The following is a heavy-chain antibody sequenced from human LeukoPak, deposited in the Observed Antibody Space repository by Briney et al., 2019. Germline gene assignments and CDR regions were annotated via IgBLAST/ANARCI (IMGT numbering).Heavy chain of an antibody. CDR2: INSDGSST. Sequence: GGSLRLSCAASGFTFSSYWMHWVRQAPGKGLVWVSRINSDGSSTSYADSVKGRFTISRDNAKNTLYLQMNSLRAEVTAVYYCARVGLGERRGPTGTPNWYFDLWGRGTLVTVSS. CDR3: ARVGLGERRGPTGTPNWYFDL. D-gene: IGHD1-1*01. V-gene: IGHV3-74*01. CDR1: GFTFSSYW. J-gene: IGHJ2*01.